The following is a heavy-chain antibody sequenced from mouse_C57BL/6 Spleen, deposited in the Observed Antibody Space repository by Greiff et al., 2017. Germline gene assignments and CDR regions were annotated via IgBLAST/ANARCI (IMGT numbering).Heavy chain of an antibody. CDR2: IWRGGST. D-gene: IGHD2-3*01. CDR1: GFSLTSYG. V-gene: IGHV2-5*01. J-gene: IGHJ4*01. Sequence: VHLVESGPGLVQPSQSLSITCTVSGFSLTSYGVHWVRQSPGKGLEWLGVIWRGGSTDYNAAFMSRLSITKDNSKSQVFFKMNSLQADDTAIYYCAKNKGYDGYPYYAMDYWGQGTSVTVSS. CDR3: AKNKGYDGYPYYAMDY.